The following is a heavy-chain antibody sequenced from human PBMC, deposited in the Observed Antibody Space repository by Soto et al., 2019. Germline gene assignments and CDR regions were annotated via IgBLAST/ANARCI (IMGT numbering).Heavy chain of an antibody. CDR3: ARGGVEPFDY. V-gene: IGHV3-74*01. CDR2: ISDYGRV. CDR1: GFTFRNYW. Sequence: QAGGSLRLSCAASGFTFRNYWMHWVRQAPGKGLVWVSRISDYGRVNYADSVEGRFTISRDDAKSELYLQMSSLRLEDTAVYYCARGGVEPFDYWGQGALVTVSS. J-gene: IGHJ4*02. D-gene: IGHD3-3*01.